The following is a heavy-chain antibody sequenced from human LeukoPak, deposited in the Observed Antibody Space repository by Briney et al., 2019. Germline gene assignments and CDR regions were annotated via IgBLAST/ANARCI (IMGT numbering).Heavy chain of an antibody. CDR2: ISGSGGST. D-gene: IGHD3-22*01. Sequence: PGGSLRLSCAASGFTFSSYGMSWVRQAPGKGLEWVSAISGSGGSTYYADSVKGRLTISRDNSKNTLYLQMNSLRAEDTAVYYCAKGATYYYDSSEYWGQGTLVTVSS. V-gene: IGHV3-23*01. J-gene: IGHJ4*02. CDR1: GFTFSSYG. CDR3: AKGATYYYDSSEY.